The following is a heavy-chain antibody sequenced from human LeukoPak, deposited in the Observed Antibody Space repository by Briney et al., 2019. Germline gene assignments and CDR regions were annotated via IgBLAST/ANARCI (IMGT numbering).Heavy chain of an antibody. V-gene: IGHV4-4*09. CDR1: GGSISGYY. CDR3: ARFTYTTRPSDV. J-gene: IGHJ6*04. D-gene: IGHD3-16*01. CDR2: IYSSGST. Sequence: SETLSLTCSVSGGSISGYYWSWIRQPPGQALEWIGYIYSSGSTNYNPSLQSRVTMSVDTSMNQFSLRLSSVTAADTAVFYCARFTYTTRPSDVWGKGTTVTVSS.